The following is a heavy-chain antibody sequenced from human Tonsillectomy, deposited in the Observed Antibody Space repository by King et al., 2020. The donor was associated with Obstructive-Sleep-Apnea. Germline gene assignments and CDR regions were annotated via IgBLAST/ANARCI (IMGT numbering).Heavy chain of an antibody. J-gene: IGHJ4*02. CDR1: GGSISSGDYY. CDR3: ARGRSSSWYGEERTEDVDY. V-gene: IGHV4-30-4*01. CDR2: IYYSGST. D-gene: IGHD6-13*01. Sequence: QVQLQESGPGLVKPSQTLSLTCTVSGGSISSGDYYWSWIRQPPGKGLEWIGYIYYSGSTYYNPSLKSRVTISVDTSKNQFPLKLSSVTAADTAVYYCARGRSSSWYGEERTEDVDYWGQGTLVTVSS.